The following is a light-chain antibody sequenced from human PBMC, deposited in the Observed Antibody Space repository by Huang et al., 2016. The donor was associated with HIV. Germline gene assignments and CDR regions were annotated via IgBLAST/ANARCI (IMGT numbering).Light chain of an antibody. CDR3: QQYYSSPQT. J-gene: IGKJ1*01. V-gene: IGKV4-1*01. CDR2: WAS. Sequence: DIIMTQSTDSLAVSLGERATLNCRSSQSVYSSSTSKDDMAWFQQKPGQPPRLLLFWASTREAGVPDRFSGSGSGTHFTLTIANLEAEDAAIYYCQQYYSSPQTFGQGTRVEVK. CDR1: QSVYSSSTSKDD.